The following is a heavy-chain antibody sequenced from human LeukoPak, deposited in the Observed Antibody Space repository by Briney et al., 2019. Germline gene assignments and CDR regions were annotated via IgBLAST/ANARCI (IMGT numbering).Heavy chain of an antibody. V-gene: IGHV3-23*01. D-gene: IGHD2-2*01. CDR1: GFTFSNYA. CDR2: ISDGGAAT. J-gene: IGHJ5*02. CDR3: AKALNVLVPSTSRWFDP. Sequence: GGSLRLSCAASGFTFSNYAMTWVRQAPGKGLEWVSTISDGGAATYYADSVKGRFTISSDNSKNTLSLQMNSLRAEDTAVYYCAKALNVLVPSTSRWFDPWGQGTLVTVSS.